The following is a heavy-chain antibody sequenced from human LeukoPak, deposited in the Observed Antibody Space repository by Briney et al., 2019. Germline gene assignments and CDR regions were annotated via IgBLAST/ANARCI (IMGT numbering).Heavy chain of an antibody. D-gene: IGHD6-25*01. V-gene: IGHV3-30*03. CDR2: ISYDGSNK. Sequence: GGSLRLSCAASGFTFSSYGMHWVRQAPGKGLEWVAVISYDGSNKYYADSVKGRFTISRDNSKNTLYLQMNSLRAEDTAVYYCSGDAFDIWGQGTMVTVSS. CDR1: GFTFSSYG. CDR3: SGDAFDI. J-gene: IGHJ3*02.